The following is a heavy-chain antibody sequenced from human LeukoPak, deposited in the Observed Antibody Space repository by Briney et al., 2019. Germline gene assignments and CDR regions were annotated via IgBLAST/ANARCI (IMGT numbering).Heavy chain of an antibody. J-gene: IGHJ4*02. CDR1: GGSISSGGYY. Sequence: SQTLSLACTVSGGSISSGGYYWSWIRQPPGKGLEWIGYIYHSGSTYYNPSLKSRVTISVDRSKNQFSLKLSSVTAADTAVYYCARGEQQLALDYWGQGTLVTVSS. D-gene: IGHD6-13*01. V-gene: IGHV4-30-2*01. CDR2: IYHSGST. CDR3: ARGEQQLALDY.